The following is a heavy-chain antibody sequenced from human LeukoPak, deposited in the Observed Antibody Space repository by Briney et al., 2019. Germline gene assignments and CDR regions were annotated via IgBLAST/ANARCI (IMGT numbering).Heavy chain of an antibody. CDR1: GFTFSSYA. Sequence: GGSLRLSCAASGFTFSSYAMSWVRQAPGKGLEWVSAISGSGGSTYYADSVKGRFTISRDNSKNTLYLQMNSLRAEDTAVYYCAKDLPRPLWFGELLDAERGVSAFDYWGQGTLVTVSS. CDR3: AKDLPRPLWFGELLDAERGVSAFDY. V-gene: IGHV3-23*01. J-gene: IGHJ4*02. CDR2: ISGSGGST. D-gene: IGHD3-10*01.